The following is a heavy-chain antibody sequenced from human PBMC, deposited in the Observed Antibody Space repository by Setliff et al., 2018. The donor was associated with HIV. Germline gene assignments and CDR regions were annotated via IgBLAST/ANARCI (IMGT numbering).Heavy chain of an antibody. CDR3: ARDLPTPNWGFDY. CDR2: VAPDSGRT. J-gene: IGHJ4*02. CDR1: GYTFISYS. V-gene: IGHV1-18*01. Sequence: ASVKVSCKASGYTFISYSISWVRQAPGQGLEWMGWVAPDSGRTNYAQDFQDRVTMTTDTSSNTAYMELKSLRSDDTAVYYCARDLPTPNWGFDYWGQGTLVTVSS. D-gene: IGHD7-27*01.